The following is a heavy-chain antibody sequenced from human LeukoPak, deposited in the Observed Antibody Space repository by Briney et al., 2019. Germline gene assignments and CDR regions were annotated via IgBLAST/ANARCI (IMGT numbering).Heavy chain of an antibody. Sequence: LSGGSLRLSCAASGFTFSSYAMHWVRQAPGKGLEYVSAISSNGGSTYYANSVKGRFTISRDNSKNTLYLQMGSLRAEDMAVYYCARARYCTNGVCYTNWYFDLWGRGTLVTVSS. J-gene: IGHJ2*01. CDR3: ARARYCTNGVCYTNWYFDL. D-gene: IGHD2-8*01. CDR1: GFTFSSYA. V-gene: IGHV3-64*01. CDR2: ISSNGGST.